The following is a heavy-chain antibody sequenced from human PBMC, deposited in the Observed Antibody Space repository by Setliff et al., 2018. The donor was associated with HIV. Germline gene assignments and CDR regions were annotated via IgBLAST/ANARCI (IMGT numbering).Heavy chain of an antibody. CDR2: ISNDGSNK. CDR1: GFTFSRSA. D-gene: IGHD3-3*01. J-gene: IGHJ5*02. Sequence: SLRLSCAASGFTFSRSAVHWVRQAPGKGLEWVAVISNDGSNKFYADSVKGRFTISRDNSKNTVYLQMNSLRAEDTAVYYCAKAQWLLSHWGFDPWGQGTLVTVSS. V-gene: IGHV3-30*07. CDR3: AKAQWLLSHWGFDP.